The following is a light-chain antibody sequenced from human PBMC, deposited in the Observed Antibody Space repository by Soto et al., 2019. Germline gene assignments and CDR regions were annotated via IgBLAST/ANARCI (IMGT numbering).Light chain of an antibody. V-gene: IGKV3-15*01. CDR1: QSVSSN. Sequence: EIVMTQSPATLSVSPGERATLSCRASQSVSSNLAWYQQKPGQAPRLLIYGASTRATGIPARFSGSGSGTEFTLTISNLQSEDFAVYYCQQYNNWLMYTFGQGTKLEIK. CDR2: GAS. CDR3: QQYNNWLMYT. J-gene: IGKJ2*01.